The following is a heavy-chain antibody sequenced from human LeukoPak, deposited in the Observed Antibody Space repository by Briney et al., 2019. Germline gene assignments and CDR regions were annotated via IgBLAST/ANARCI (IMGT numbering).Heavy chain of an antibody. Sequence: SETLSLTRTVSGGSISSSSYYWGWIRQPPGKGLEWIGSIYYSGSTYYNPSLKSRVTISVDTSKNQFSLKLSSVTAADAAVYYCARDVYGDYEAARFDPWGQGTLVTVSS. V-gene: IGHV4-39*01. CDR1: GGSISSSSYY. CDR3: ARDVYGDYEAARFDP. D-gene: IGHD4-17*01. CDR2: IYYSGST. J-gene: IGHJ5*02.